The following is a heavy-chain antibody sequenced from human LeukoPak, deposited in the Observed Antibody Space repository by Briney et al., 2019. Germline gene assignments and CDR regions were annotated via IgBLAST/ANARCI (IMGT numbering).Heavy chain of an antibody. CDR3: ARSGGIAAAGSFDY. D-gene: IGHD6-13*01. J-gene: IGHJ4*02. CDR1: GGSFSGYY. V-gene: IGHV4-34*01. Sequence: PSETLSLTCAVYGGSFSGYYWSWIRQPPGKGLEWIGEINHSGSTNYNPSLKSRVTISVDTSKNQFSLKLSSVTAADTAVYYCARSGGIAAAGSFDYWGQGTLVTVSS. CDR2: INHSGST.